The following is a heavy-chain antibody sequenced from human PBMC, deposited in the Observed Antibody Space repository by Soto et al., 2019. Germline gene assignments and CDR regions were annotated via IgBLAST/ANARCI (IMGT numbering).Heavy chain of an antibody. CDR1: GFTFSSYS. Sequence: GGSLRLSCAASGFTFSSYSMNWVRQAPGKGLEWVSSISSSSSYIYYAASVKGRFTISRENAKNSLYLQMNSLRAEDTAVYYCARGGYYDILTGYDYWGQGTLVTVSS. CDR2: ISSSSSYI. J-gene: IGHJ4*02. D-gene: IGHD3-9*01. CDR3: ARGGYYDILTGYDY. V-gene: IGHV3-21*01.